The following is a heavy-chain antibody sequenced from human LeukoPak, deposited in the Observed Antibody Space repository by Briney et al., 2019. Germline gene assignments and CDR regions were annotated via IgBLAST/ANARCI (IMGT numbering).Heavy chain of an antibody. D-gene: IGHD3-10*01. Sequence: GGSLRLSCAASGFTFSSYGMHWVRQAPGKGLEWVAVISYDGSNKYYADSVKGRFTISRDNSKNTLYLQMNSLRAEDTAVYYCAKDRPALRPGVISRLIDYWGQGTLVTVSS. J-gene: IGHJ4*02. CDR1: GFTFSSYG. CDR3: AKDRPALRPGVISRLIDY. V-gene: IGHV3-30*18. CDR2: ISYDGSNK.